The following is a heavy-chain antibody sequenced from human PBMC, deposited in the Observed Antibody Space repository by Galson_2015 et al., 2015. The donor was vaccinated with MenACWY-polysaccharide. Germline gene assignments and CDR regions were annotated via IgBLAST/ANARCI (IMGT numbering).Heavy chain of an antibody. Sequence: SLRLSCAASGVSFRGSGMHWVRQAPGTGLEWVALIPNAGSIKVYVDSVKGRFTISRDNSKNTLFLEMNSLRAEDTAVYFCAREGSRIVFHAFDIWGQGTMVTVSS. D-gene: IGHD6-13*01. CDR3: AREGSRIVFHAFDI. V-gene: IGHV3-33*05. J-gene: IGHJ3*02. CDR1: GVSFRGSG. CDR2: IPNAGSIK.